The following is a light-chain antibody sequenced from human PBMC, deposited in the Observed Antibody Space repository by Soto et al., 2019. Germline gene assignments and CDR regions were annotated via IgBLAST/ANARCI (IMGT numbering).Light chain of an antibody. Sequence: DIVMTQSPATLSVSPGERATLSCRASQNIGSNLAWHQQKPGQAPRLLIYAASTRATGVPARFSGGGSGTEFTLTISSLQAEDFAVYYCQQYNNWPITFGGGTKVDIK. CDR1: QNIGSN. V-gene: IGKV3-15*01. CDR2: AAS. J-gene: IGKJ4*01. CDR3: QQYNNWPIT.